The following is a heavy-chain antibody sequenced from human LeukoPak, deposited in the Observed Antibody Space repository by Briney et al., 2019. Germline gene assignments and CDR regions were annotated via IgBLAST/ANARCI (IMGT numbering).Heavy chain of an antibody. Sequence: ASVKVSCKASGYTFTNYYIHWVRQAPGHGLEWMGISNPSGDSTNYAQKFQGRVTMTRDTSTSTVYMDLSSLRSEDTAVYYCARWTTTFLDYWGQGTLVTVSS. J-gene: IGHJ4*02. CDR3: ARWTTTFLDY. CDR2: SNPSGDST. V-gene: IGHV1-46*01. CDR1: GYTFTNYY. D-gene: IGHD1-1*01.